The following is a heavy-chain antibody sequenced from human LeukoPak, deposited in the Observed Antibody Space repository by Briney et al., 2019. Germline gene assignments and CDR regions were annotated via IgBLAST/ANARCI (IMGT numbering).Heavy chain of an antibody. J-gene: IGHJ6*02. CDR1: GGSFSGYY. Sequence: SETLSLTCAVYGGSFSGYYWSWIRQPPGKGLEWIGEINHSGSTNYNPSLKSRVTISVDTSKNQFSLKLSSVTAADTAVYYCARLPIVAVVAATDIDSMDVWGQGTTVTVSS. V-gene: IGHV4-34*01. D-gene: IGHD2-15*01. CDR2: INHSGST. CDR3: ARLPIVAVVAATDIDSMDV.